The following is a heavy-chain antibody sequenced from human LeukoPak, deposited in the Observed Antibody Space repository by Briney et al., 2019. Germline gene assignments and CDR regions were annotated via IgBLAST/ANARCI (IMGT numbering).Heavy chain of an antibody. D-gene: IGHD2/OR15-2a*01. V-gene: IGHV3-15*01. CDR2: IKRKTDSGTT. CDR3: TSSGSSTTRFVDY. Sequence: GGSLRLSCAASGLTFNNAWMSWVRQAPGKGLEWVGRIKRKTDSGTTDYAAPVKGRFTISRDDSKNTVYLEVNSLKTEDTAVYYCTSSGSSTTRFVDYWGQGTLVTVSS. CDR1: GLTFNNAW. J-gene: IGHJ4*02.